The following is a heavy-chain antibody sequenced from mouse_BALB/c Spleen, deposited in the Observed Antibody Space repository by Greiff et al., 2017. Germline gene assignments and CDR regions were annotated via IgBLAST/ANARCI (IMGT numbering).Heavy chain of an antibody. J-gene: IGHJ4*01. V-gene: IGHV1S81*02. CDR2: INPSNGGT. D-gene: IGHD1-1*01. CDR3: TRTHYYGSSYESYYYAMDY. Sequence: QVQLQQSGAELVKPGASVKLSCKASGYTFTSYYMYWVKQRPGQGLEWIGEINPSNGGTNFNEKFKSKATLTVDKSSSTAYMQLSSLTSEDSAVYYCTRTHYYGSSYESYYYAMDYWGQGTSVTVSS. CDR1: GYTFTSYY.